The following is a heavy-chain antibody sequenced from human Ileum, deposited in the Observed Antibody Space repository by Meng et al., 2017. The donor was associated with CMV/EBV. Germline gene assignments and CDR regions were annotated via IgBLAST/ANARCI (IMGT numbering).Heavy chain of an antibody. V-gene: IGHV3-74*01. CDR3: ARDFNGLHY. D-gene: IGHD2-8*01. J-gene: IGHJ4*02. CDR1: GFTFSNYR. CDR2: ISSDGSST. Sequence: EVQLLESGGDLIQPGGSLRLSCAASGFTFSNYRMHWVRQAPGKGLVLVSLISSDGSSTNYADSVKGRFTISRDNAKNTLYLQMNSLRAEDTAVYYCARDFNGLHYWGQGTLVTVSS.